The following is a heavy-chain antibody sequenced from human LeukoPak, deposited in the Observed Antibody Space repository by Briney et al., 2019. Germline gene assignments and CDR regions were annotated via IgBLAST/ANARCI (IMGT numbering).Heavy chain of an antibody. V-gene: IGHV3-74*01. J-gene: IGHJ4*02. CDR2: INSDGSTT. CDR1: GFTFSSYW. CDR3: AKDTYSGSYYRFWGY. Sequence: GGSLRLSCAASGFTFSSYWMHWVRQAPGKGLVWVSRINSDGSTTSSADSVKGRVTISRDNAKNTVYLQMNSLRAEDTAVYYCAKDTYSGSYYRFWGYWGQGTLVTVSS. D-gene: IGHD1-26*01.